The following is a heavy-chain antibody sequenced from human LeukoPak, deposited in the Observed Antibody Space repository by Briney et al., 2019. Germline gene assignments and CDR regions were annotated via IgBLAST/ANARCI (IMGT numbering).Heavy chain of an antibody. V-gene: IGHV1-3*01. CDR3: ARDLYTDYDFWSGNNWFDP. CDR2: INAGNGNT. CDR1: GYTFTSYA. Sequence: EASVKVSCKASGYTFTSYAMHWVRQAPGQRLEWMGWINAGNGNTKYSQKFQGRVTMTTDTSTSTAYMELRSLRSDDTAVYYCARDLYTDYDFWSGNNWFDPWGQGTLVTVSS. J-gene: IGHJ5*02. D-gene: IGHD3-3*01.